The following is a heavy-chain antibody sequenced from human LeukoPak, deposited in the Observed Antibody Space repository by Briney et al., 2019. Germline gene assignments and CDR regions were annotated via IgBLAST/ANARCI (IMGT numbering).Heavy chain of an antibody. D-gene: IGHD1-14*01. CDR1: GFTFSSSA. CDR2: ISDSGGST. Sequence: GGSLRLSCAASGFTFSSSAVSWVRQAPGKGLEWVSTISDSGGSTYYADSVKGRFTISRDNSKNTLYLQMNSLRAEDTALYYCAKVVSGNWEGLDIWGQGTMVPVSS. J-gene: IGHJ3*02. CDR3: AKVVSGNWEGLDI. V-gene: IGHV3-23*01.